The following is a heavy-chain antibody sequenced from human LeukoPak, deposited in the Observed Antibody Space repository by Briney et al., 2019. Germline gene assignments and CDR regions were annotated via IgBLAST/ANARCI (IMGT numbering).Heavy chain of an antibody. CDR2: INHSGST. CDR3: ARPRVVLRFLEWYPEYFDY. CDR1: GGSFSGYY. J-gene: IGHJ4*02. V-gene: IGHV4-34*01. Sequence: SETLSLTCAVYGGSFSGYYWSWIRQPPGKGLEWIGEINHSGSTNYNPSLKSRVTISVDTSKNQFSLKLSSVTAADTAVSYCARPRVVLRFLEWYPEYFDYWGQGTLVTVSS. D-gene: IGHD3-3*01.